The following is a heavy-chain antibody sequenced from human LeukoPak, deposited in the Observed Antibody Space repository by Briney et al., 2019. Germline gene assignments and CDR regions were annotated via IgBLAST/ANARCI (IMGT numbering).Heavy chain of an antibody. V-gene: IGHV3-74*01. Sequence: GGSLRLSCAASGFTFSSYWMYWVRQAPGKGLVWVSRINSDGSTSSYADSVKGRFTISRDNAKNTLYLQMNSLRAEDTAVYYCARVGTTSNFYYYYGMDVWGQGTTVTVSS. CDR3: ARVGTTSNFYYYYGMDV. CDR2: INSDGSTS. CDR1: GFTFSSYW. J-gene: IGHJ6*02. D-gene: IGHD2/OR15-2a*01.